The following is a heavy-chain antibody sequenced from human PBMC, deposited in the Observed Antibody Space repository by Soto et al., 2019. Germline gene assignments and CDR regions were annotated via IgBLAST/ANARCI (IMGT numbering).Heavy chain of an antibody. J-gene: IGHJ6*02. CDR3: ARQRYNSGPTDNDMDV. Sequence: PGESLKSSGKGSGYDFATYWIGWVRQMPGKGLEWMGIIYPGDSDTKYSPSFQGQVTISVDKSISTAYLQWSSLKASDTAMYYCARQRYNSGPTDNDMDVWGQGTTVTVSS. CDR2: IYPGDSDT. D-gene: IGHD6-19*01. V-gene: IGHV5-51*01. CDR1: GYDFATYW.